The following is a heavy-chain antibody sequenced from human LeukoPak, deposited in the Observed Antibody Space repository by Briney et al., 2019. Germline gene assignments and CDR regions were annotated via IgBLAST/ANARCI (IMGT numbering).Heavy chain of an antibody. J-gene: IGHJ4*02. CDR3: ARLDDSSGYSAYPLDY. CDR1: GGSISSSSYY. V-gene: IGHV4-39*01. Sequence: PSETLSLTWTVSGGSISSSSYYWGWIRQPPGKGLEWIGSIYYSGSTYYNPSLKSRVTISVDTSKNQFSLKLSSVTAADTAVYYCARLDDSSGYSAYPLDYWGQGTLVTVSS. D-gene: IGHD3-22*01. CDR2: IYYSGST.